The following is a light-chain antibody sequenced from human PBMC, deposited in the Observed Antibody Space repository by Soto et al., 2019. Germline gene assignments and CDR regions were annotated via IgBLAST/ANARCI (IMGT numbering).Light chain of an antibody. V-gene: IGLV1-44*01. CDR1: SSNIGSNT. CDR3: AAWDDSLNGWV. CDR2: SND. Sequence: QSVLTPPPSASGTPGQRVSLSCSGRSSNIGSNTVNWYQQLPGTAPKVLIYSNDQRPSWIPDRFSGSKSGTSASLAISGLQSDDEADYYCAAWDDSLNGWVFGGGTKLTVL. J-gene: IGLJ3*02.